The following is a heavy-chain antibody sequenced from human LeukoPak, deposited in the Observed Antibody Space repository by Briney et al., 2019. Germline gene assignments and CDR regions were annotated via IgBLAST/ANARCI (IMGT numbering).Heavy chain of an antibody. CDR1: GFTFNNYA. D-gene: IGHD1-14*01. CDR3: AKVSGGGLYYDGMDV. V-gene: IGHV3-23*01. J-gene: IGHJ6*02. CDR2: ISGSGGTT. Sequence: GGSLRLSCAASGFTFNNYAMNWVRQAPGKGLEWDSVISGSGGTTYYADSVKGRFTISRDSSKNTLYLQMNSLRAEDTAVYYCAKVSGGGLYYDGMDVWGQGTTVTVSS.